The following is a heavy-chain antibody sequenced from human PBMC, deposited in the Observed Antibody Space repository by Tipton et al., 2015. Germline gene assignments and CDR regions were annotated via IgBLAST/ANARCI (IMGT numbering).Heavy chain of an antibody. CDR3: ARESLLAYYFDY. J-gene: IGHJ4*02. CDR1: GGSISSYY. CDR2: IYTSGST. V-gene: IGHV4-4*07. Sequence: TLSLTCTVSGGSISSYYWSWIRQPAGKALEWIGRIYTSGSTNYNPSLKSLVTMSVDTSKNQSSLMLSSVTAADTAVYYCARESLLAYYFDYWGQGTLVTVSS.